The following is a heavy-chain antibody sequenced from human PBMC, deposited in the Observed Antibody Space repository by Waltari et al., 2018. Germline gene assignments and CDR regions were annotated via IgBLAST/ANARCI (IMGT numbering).Heavy chain of an antibody. CDR3: ARVTGNNWFDP. CDR2: IYTSGST. V-gene: IGHV4-61*09. J-gene: IGHJ5*02. CDR1: GGSISSGSYY. Sequence: QVQLQESGPGLVKPSQTLSLTCTVSGGSISSGSYYWSWIRQPAGKGLEWIGYIYTSGSTNYNPSLKSRVTISVDTSKNQFSLKLSSVTAAGTVVYYCARVTGNNWFDPWGQGTLVTVSS.